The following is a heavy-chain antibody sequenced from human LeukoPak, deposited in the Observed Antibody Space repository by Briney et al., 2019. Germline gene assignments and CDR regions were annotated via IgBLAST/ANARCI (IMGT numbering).Heavy chain of an antibody. CDR3: ARDRKYYYHMDV. J-gene: IGHJ6*03. CDR1: GGSFSGYY. V-gene: IGHV4-34*01. CDR2: INHSGST. Sequence: SETLSLTCAVYGGSFSGYYWSWIRQPPGKELEWIGEINHSGSTNYNPSLKSRVTISVDTSKNQFSLNLTSLTAADTAVYYCARDRKYYYHMDVWGKGTTVTVSS. D-gene: IGHD1-14*01.